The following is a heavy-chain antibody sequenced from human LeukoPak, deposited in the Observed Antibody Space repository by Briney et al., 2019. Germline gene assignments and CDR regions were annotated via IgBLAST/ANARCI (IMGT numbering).Heavy chain of an antibody. CDR1: GYTFTSYA. D-gene: IGHD3-22*01. V-gene: IGHV1-3*01. CDR2: INAGNGNT. CDR3: ATTYDSSGPLPFDY. Sequence: ASVKVSCKASGYTFTSYAMHWVRQAPGQRLEWMGWINAGNGNTKYSQKFQGRVTITRDTSASTAYMGLSSLRSEDTAVYYCATTYDSSGPLPFDYWGQGTLVTVSS. J-gene: IGHJ4*02.